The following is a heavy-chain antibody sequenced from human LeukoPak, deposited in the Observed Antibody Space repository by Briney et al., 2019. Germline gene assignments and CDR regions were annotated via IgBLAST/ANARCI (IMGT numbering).Heavy chain of an antibody. J-gene: IGHJ6*03. D-gene: IGHD3-10*02. Sequence: GGSLRLSCAASGLTFSSYEMNWVRQAPGKGLEWVSYISSSGSTIYYADSVKGRFTISRDNAKNSLYLQMNSLRAEDTAVYYCAELGITMIGGAWGKGTTVTISS. V-gene: IGHV3-48*03. CDR1: GLTFSSYE. CDR3: AELGITMIGGA. CDR2: ISSSGSTI.